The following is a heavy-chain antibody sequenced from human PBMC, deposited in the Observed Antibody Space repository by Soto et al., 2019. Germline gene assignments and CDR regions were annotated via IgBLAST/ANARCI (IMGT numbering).Heavy chain of an antibody. V-gene: IGHV1-18*01. J-gene: IGHJ4*02. CDR3: GRGGAAVGYDY. Sequence: ASVKVSCKASGYTFYSHSISWVRQAPGQGLEWMGRISADKGKTNYAQKFQGRVTMTTDTSTSTAYMELRSLRSDDTAMYYCGRGGAAVGYDYWGQGALVTVSS. CDR2: ISADKGKT. CDR1: GYTFYSHS. D-gene: IGHD6-13*01.